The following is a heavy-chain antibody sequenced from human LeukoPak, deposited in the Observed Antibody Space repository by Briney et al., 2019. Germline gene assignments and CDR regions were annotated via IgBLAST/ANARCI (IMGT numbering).Heavy chain of an antibody. J-gene: IGHJ4*02. CDR2: TNHRGST. CDR1: GGSFSGYY. V-gene: IGHV4-34*01. Sequence: PSETLSLTCAVCGGSFSGYYWNWIRQPPGKGLEWIAETNHRGSTNYNPSLKSRVSISVDTSKNQFSLKLSSVTAADTAVYYCARGRTTYDYVWGSYRPPDYWGQGTLVTVSS. D-gene: IGHD3-16*02. CDR3: ARGRTTYDYVWGSYRPPDY.